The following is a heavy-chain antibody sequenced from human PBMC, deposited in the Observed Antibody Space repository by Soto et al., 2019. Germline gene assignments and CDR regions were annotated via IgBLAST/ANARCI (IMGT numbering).Heavy chain of an antibody. D-gene: IGHD2-21*01. V-gene: IGHV4-39*01. Sequence: PSETLSLTYSVSGDSISSISQYWGWIRQPPGKGLEWIRSIHYSGTSYYNPSLKSRVTIFVDTSKNQLSLKLRSVTAADTAVYYCARHWIAGSSIPWGQGTLVTVSS. CDR3: ARHWIAGSSIP. J-gene: IGHJ5*02. CDR1: GDSISSISQY. CDR2: IHYSGTS.